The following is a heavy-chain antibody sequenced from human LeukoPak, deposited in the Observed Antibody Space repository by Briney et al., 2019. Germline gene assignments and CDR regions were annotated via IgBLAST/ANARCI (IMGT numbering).Heavy chain of an antibody. Sequence: ASVKVSCKASGYTFTGYYMHWVRQAPGQGLEWMGWISAYNGNTNYAQKLQGRVTMTTDTSTSTAYMELRSLRSDDTAVYYCARERVYSSSWYALDYWGQGTLVTVSS. CDR3: ARERVYSSSWYALDY. CDR2: ISAYNGNT. V-gene: IGHV1-18*04. CDR1: GYTFTGYY. D-gene: IGHD6-13*01. J-gene: IGHJ4*02.